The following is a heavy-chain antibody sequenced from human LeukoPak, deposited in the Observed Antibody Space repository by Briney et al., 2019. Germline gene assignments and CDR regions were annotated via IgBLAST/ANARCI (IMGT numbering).Heavy chain of an antibody. CDR2: IIPILGIA. D-gene: IGHD2-2*03. CDR1: GGTFSSYA. J-gene: IGHJ5*02. V-gene: IGHV1-69*04. CDR3: ARLMDIVVVPVDQNWFDP. Sequence: GASVKVSCKASGGTFSSYAISWVRQAPGQGLEWMGRIIPILGIANYAQKFQGRVTITADKSTSTAYMELSSLRSEDTAVYYCARLMDIVVVPVDQNWFDPWDQGTLVTVSS.